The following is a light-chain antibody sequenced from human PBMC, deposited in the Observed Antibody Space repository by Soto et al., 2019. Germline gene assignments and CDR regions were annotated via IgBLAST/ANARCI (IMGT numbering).Light chain of an antibody. CDR1: QNVRGAN. Sequence: EIVLIQSPGTLSLSPGEGSTLSCMASQNVRGANVAWYQQKVGQAPRLIIYAATNRATGIPDRFSGRVSGTELTLTISRLEPEDFAVYYCQQYNDWPPITVGQGTRLEIK. CDR2: AAT. CDR3: QQYNDWPPIT. V-gene: IGKV3-20*01. J-gene: IGKJ5*01.